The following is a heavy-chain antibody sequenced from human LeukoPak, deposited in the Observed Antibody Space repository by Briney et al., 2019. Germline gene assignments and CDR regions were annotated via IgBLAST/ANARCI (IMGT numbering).Heavy chain of an antibody. CDR2: TNLHGTAV. V-gene: IGHV3-74*01. J-gene: IGHJ4*02. CDR1: GLSFSNYW. D-gene: IGHD3-3*01. CDR3: AREAWRPYLDY. Sequence: QTGGSLRLSCEVSGLSFSNYWMHWVRHAPRKGLVWVARTNLHGTAVDYADSVKGRFTMSRDNSKNELYLEMNSLRAEDTAVYYCAREAWRPYLDYWGQGTLVTVSS.